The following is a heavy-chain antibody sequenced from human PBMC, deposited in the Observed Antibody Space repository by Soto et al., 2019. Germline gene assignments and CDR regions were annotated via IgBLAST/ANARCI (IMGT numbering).Heavy chain of an antibody. Sequence: GGSLRLSCAASGFTFSNAWMNWVRQAPGKGLEWVGRIKSKTDGGTTDYAAPGKGRFTISRDDSKNTLYLQMNSLKTEDTAVYYCTTDMLDVAVTSGFDYWGQGTLVTVSS. V-gene: IGHV3-15*07. D-gene: IGHD3-10*01. CDR1: GFTFSNAW. CDR2: IKSKTDGGTT. J-gene: IGHJ4*02. CDR3: TTDMLDVAVTSGFDY.